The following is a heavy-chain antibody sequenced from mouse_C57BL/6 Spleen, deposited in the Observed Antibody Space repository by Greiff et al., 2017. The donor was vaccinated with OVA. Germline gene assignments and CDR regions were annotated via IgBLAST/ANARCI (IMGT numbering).Heavy chain of an antibody. CDR3: ARVGGYDYGGFAY. CDR1: GYAFSSSW. J-gene: IGHJ3*01. Sequence: QVQLQQSGPELVKPGASVKISCKASGYAFSSSWMNWVKQRPGKGLEWIGRIYPGDGDTNYNGKFKGKATLTADKSSSTAYMQLSSLTSEDSAVYFCARVGGYDYGGFAYRGQGTLVTVSA. V-gene: IGHV1-82*01. D-gene: IGHD2-4*01. CDR2: IYPGDGDT.